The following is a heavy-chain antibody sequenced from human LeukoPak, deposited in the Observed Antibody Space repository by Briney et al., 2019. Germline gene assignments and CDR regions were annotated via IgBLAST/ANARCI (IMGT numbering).Heavy chain of an antibody. Sequence: SETLSLTCTVSGGSISSGSYYWSWIRQPAGKGLEWIGRIYTSGSTNYNPSLKSRVTISVDTSKNQFSLKLSSVTAEDTAVYYCTRGGGSGCCNAFDIWGQGTMVTVSS. V-gene: IGHV4-61*02. D-gene: IGHD6-19*01. J-gene: IGHJ3*02. CDR2: IYTSGST. CDR3: TRGGGSGCCNAFDI. CDR1: GGSISSGSYY.